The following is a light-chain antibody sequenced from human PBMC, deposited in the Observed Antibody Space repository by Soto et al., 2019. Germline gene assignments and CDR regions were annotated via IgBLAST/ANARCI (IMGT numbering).Light chain of an antibody. Sequence: QSALTQPASVSGSPGQSITISCTGTSSDVGGYNYVSWYQQHPGKAPKLMIYDVSDRPSGVSNRFSGSKSGNTASLTISGLQAEDEADYYCSSYTNRGTLDIFGTRTKLTVL. V-gene: IGLV2-14*01. J-gene: IGLJ1*01. CDR1: SSDVGGYNY. CDR3: SSYTNRGTLDI. CDR2: DVS.